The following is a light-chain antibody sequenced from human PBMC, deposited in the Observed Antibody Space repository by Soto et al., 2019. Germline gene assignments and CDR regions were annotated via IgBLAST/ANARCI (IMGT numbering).Light chain of an antibody. Sequence: EIVLTQSPGILSLSPGERASLSCGASQSISSSFLAWYQQKPGQAPRLLIYGASSRATGIPDRFSGTGSGTDFTLAISSLEPEDFAVYYCQQRSNWPPVTFGGGTKVDIK. CDR2: GAS. CDR3: QQRSNWPPVT. J-gene: IGKJ4*01. V-gene: IGKV3D-20*02. CDR1: QSISSSF.